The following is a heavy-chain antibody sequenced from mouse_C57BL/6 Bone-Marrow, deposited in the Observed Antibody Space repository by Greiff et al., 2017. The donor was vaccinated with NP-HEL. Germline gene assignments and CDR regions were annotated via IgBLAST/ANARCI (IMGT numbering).Heavy chain of an antibody. D-gene: IGHD1-1*01. CDR3: ARDSSITTVVAKDAMDY. Sequence: EVQLVESGGGLVKPGGSLKLSCAASGFTFSSYAMSWVRQTPEKRLEWVATISDGGSYTYYPDNVKGRFTISRDNAKNNLYLQMSHLKSEDTAMYYCARDSSITTVVAKDAMDYWGQGTSVTVSS. J-gene: IGHJ4*01. V-gene: IGHV5-4*01. CDR2: ISDGGSYT. CDR1: GFTFSSYA.